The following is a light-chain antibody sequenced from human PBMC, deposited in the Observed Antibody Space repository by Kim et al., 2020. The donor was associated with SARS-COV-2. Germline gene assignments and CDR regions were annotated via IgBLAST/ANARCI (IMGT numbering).Light chain of an antibody. V-gene: IGLV2-18*02. Sequence: GKSGTSSCTGTSSDVGSYNRVSWYQQPPGTAPNLMIYEVSNRPSGVPDRFSGSKSGNTASLTISGLQAEDEADYYCSSYTSSSTLVFGGGTQLTVL. J-gene: IGLJ2*01. CDR1: SSDVGSYNR. CDR2: EVS. CDR3: SSYTSSSTLV.